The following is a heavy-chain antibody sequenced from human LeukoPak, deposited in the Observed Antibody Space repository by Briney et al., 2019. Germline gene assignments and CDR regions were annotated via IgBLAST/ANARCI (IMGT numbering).Heavy chain of an antibody. J-gene: IGHJ4*02. V-gene: IGHV3-23*01. CDR2: ISGSGGST. D-gene: IGHD2-21*02. CDR1: RFTFNTYA. Sequence: PGGSLRLSCAASRFTFNTYAMSWVRQAPGKGLEWVSAISGSGGSTYYADSVKGRFTISRDNSKNTLYLQMNSLRAEDTAVYYCAKNCGGDCYSGDFDHWGQGTLVTVSS. CDR3: AKNCGGDCYSGDFDH.